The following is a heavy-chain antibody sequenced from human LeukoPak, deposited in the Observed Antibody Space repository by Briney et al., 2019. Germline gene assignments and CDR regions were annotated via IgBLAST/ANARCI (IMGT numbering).Heavy chain of an antibody. D-gene: IGHD1-26*01. CDR1: GFTFSSYA. V-gene: IGHV3-30-3*01. J-gene: IGHJ4*02. CDR3: ARADGSGSYLLRDY. CDR2: MSYDGSNK. Sequence: GRSLRLSCAASGFTFSSYAMHWVRQAPGKGLEWVAVMSYDGSNKYYADSVKGRFTISRDNSKNTLYLQMNSLRAEDTAVYYCARADGSGSYLLRDYWGQGTLVTVSS.